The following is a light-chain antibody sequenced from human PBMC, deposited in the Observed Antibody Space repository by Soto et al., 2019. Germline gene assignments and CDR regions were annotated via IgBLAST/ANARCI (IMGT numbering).Light chain of an antibody. J-gene: IGKJ4*01. V-gene: IGKV3-15*01. CDR3: QQYNNWPLT. CDR2: GAF. Sequence: EIVMTQSPVTLSVSPGERATLSCRASQSVSNNLAWYQQKPGQAPRLLIFGAFTRATGIPVRFSGSGSGTEFTLTISSLQSEDFAVYYCQQYNNWPLTFGGGTKVEIK. CDR1: QSVSNN.